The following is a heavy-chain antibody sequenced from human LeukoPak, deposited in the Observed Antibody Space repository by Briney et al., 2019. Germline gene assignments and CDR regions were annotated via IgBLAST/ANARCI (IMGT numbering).Heavy chain of an antibody. Sequence: SEALSLTCTVSGGSISSGDYYWSWIRQPPGKGLEWIGYIYYSGSTYYNPSLKSRVTISVDTSKNQFSLKLSSVTAADTAVYYCARDPEYGDYRYGMDVWGQGTTVTVSS. CDR1: GGSISSGDYY. CDR2: IYYSGST. J-gene: IGHJ6*02. CDR3: ARDPEYGDYRYGMDV. V-gene: IGHV4-30-4*01. D-gene: IGHD4-17*01.